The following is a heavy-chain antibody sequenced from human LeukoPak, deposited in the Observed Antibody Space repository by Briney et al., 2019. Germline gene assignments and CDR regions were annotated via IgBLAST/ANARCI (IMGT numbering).Heavy chain of an antibody. CDR1: GLTFSSSW. D-gene: IGHD5-18*01. CDR3: ARDLAYSRLDY. J-gene: IGHJ4*02. CDR2: INPDGNKK. Sequence: GGSQRLSCAVSGLTFSSSWMDWVRQVPGKGLEWVASINPDGNKKYSADSVKGRFTISRDNAENSLYLQMNSLRVEDTAFYYCARDLAYSRLDYWGQGMLVTVSS. V-gene: IGHV3-7*01.